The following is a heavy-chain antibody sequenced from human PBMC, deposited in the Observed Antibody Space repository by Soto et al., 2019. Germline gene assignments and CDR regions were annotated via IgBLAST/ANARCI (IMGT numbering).Heavy chain of an antibody. CDR3: ARDYSSYGPFDY. Sequence: PGGSLRLSCAASGFTFSAYYMSLIRQAPGKGLEWVSYISSSGSTIYYADSVKGRFTISRDNAKNSLYLQMNSLRAEDTAVYYCARDYSSYGPFDYWGQGTLVTSPQ. CDR1: GFTFSAYY. V-gene: IGHV3-11*04. J-gene: IGHJ4*02. CDR2: ISSSGSTI. D-gene: IGHD5-18*01.